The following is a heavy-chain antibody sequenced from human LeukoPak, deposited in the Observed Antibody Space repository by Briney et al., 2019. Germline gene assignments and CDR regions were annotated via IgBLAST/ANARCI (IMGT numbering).Heavy chain of an antibody. CDR3: STDAIRPS. V-gene: IGHV3-15*01. Sequence: PGGSLRLSCAASGFTFSSYAMSWVRQAPGKGLEWVGRIKSKTDGGTIDYAAPVKGRFTISRDDSKNTVYLQMNSLKTEDTAVYYCSTDAIRPSWGQGTLVTVSS. CDR2: IKSKTDGGTI. CDR1: GFTFSSYA. D-gene: IGHD3-16*01. J-gene: IGHJ4*02.